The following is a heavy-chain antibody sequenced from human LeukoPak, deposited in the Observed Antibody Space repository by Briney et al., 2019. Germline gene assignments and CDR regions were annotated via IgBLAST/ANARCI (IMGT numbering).Heavy chain of an antibody. CDR1: GFTFSSYW. V-gene: IGHV3-74*01. D-gene: IGHD6-19*01. J-gene: IGHJ4*02. CDR3: ARGRGNSGWYRGYYFDY. CDR2: INSDGSST. Sequence: GGSLRLSRAASGFTFSSYWMHWVRQAPGKGLVWVSRINSDGSSTNYADSVKGRFTISRDNAENTLYLQMNSLRAEDTAVYYCARGRGNSGWYRGYYFDYWGQGTLVTVSS.